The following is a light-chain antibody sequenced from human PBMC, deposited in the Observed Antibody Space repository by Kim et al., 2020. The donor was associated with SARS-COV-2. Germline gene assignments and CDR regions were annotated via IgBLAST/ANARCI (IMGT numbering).Light chain of an antibody. CDR3: QLYYNPFT. V-gene: IGKV1-33*01. Sequence: GDRVTITCQASQDIRNYLSWYQQKPGKPPNLLIYDASTLETGVPSRFSGSGSGTAFTFTISSLQPDDIATYYCQLYYNPFTFGPGTKVA. CDR2: DAS. CDR1: QDIRNY. J-gene: IGKJ3*01.